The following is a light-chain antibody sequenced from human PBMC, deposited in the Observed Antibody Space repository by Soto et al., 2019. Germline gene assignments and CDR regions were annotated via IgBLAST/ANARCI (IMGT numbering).Light chain of an antibody. V-gene: IGKV1D-8*01. CDR3: QQYYSFPRT. J-gene: IGKJ1*01. CDR1: QGISSY. Sequence: VIWMTQSPSLISSSTGGRVTISCRVSQGISSYLAWYQQKPGKAPELLIYAASTLQSGVPSRFSGSGSGTDFTLTISCLQSEDFATYYCQQYYSFPRTFGQGTQVDIK. CDR2: AAS.